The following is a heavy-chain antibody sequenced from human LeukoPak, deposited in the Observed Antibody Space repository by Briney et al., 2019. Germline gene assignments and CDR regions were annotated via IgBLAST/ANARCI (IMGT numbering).Heavy chain of an antibody. CDR3: AKVDHDYGDYLGY. J-gene: IGHJ4*02. CDR2: ISGSGGST. Sequence: GGSLRLSCAASGFTFSSYAMSWVRQAPGKGLEWASAISGSGGSTYYADSVKGRFTISRDNSKNTLYPQMNSLRAEDTAVYYCAKVDHDYGDYLGYWGQGTLVTVSS. V-gene: IGHV3-23*01. CDR1: GFTFSSYA. D-gene: IGHD4-17*01.